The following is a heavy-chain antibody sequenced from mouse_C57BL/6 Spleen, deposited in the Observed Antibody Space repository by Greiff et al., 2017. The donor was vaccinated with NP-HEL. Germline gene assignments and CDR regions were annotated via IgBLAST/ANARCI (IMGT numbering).Heavy chain of an antibody. D-gene: IGHD4-1*02. CDR2: IYPRSGNT. V-gene: IGHV1-81*01. J-gene: IGHJ2*01. CDR3: ARGTATGTERDFDY. Sequence: VKLQQSGAELARPGASVKLSCKASGYTFTSYGISWVKQRTGQGLEWIGEIYPRSGNTYYNEKFKGKATLTADKSSSTAYMELRSLTSEDSAVYFCARGTATGTERDFDYGGKGTTLTVSS. CDR1: GYTFTSYG.